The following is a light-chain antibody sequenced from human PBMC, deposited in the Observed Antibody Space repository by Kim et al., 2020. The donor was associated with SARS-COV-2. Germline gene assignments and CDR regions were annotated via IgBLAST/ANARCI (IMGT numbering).Light chain of an antibody. CDR2: AAS. J-gene: IGKJ3*01. Sequence: EVLMTQSPATLSVSPGETATLSCRASQSVAGNLVWYQQKPGQAPRLLIYAASTRATGIPARFSGAGSGTEFTLTIDSLQPEDFAIYYCQQYTKWPLFGPGTKVDIK. CDR3: QQYTKWPL. V-gene: IGKV3-15*01. CDR1: QSVAGN.